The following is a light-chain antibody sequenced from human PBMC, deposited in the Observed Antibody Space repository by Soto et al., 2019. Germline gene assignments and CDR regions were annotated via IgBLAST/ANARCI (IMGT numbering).Light chain of an antibody. V-gene: IGLV2-11*01. CDR1: SSDAGAYNS. CDR2: DVS. CDR3: CSYVGGYSYV. Sequence: SARTQPRSLSGSPGQSVTVSCIGTSSDAGAYNSVSWYQQHPGKAPKLMIYDVSKRPSGVPDRFSGSKSGNTASLTISGLQAEDEADYYCCSYVGGYSYVFGIGTKVTVL. J-gene: IGLJ1*01.